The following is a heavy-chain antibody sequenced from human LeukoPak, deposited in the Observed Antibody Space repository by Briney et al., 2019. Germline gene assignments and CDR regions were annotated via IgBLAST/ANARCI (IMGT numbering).Heavy chain of an antibody. Sequence: SETLSLTCTVSGGSISSSSYYWGWIRQPPGKGLEWIGSIYYSGSTYYNPSLKSRVTISVDTSKNQFSLKLSSVTAADTAVYYCARGKILLWPIGGEWFDYWGQGTLVTVSS. J-gene: IGHJ4*02. CDR1: GGSISSSSYY. V-gene: IGHV4-39*01. D-gene: IGHD3-10*01. CDR3: ARGKILLWPIGGEWFDY. CDR2: IYYSGST.